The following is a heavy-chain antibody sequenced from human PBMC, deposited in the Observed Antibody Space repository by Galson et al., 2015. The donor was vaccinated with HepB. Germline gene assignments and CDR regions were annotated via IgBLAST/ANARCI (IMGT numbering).Heavy chain of an antibody. J-gene: IGHJ4*02. Sequence: SVKVSCKASGYIFSGYYLHWVRQAPGQGLEWMGRINPNSGDTNYARKFQGRVTMTRDTSIRTAYMELSRLRSDDTAVYYCVRSVRGIQVWRTFDYWGQGTLVTVSS. V-gene: IGHV1-2*06. D-gene: IGHD5-18*01. CDR3: VRSVRGIQVWRTFDY. CDR2: INPNSGDT. CDR1: GYIFSGYY.